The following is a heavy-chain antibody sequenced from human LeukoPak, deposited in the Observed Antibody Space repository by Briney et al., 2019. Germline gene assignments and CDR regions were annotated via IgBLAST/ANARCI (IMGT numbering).Heavy chain of an antibody. CDR3: VKGDTVTTRPNFDY. Sequence: GGSLRLSCAASGFTVSSNYMSWVRQAPGKGLEWVSVIYSGGSTYYADSVKGRFTISRDNSKNTLFLQMNTLRVEDTAIYHCVKGDTVTTRPNFDYWGQGTLVTVSS. CDR1: GFTVSSNY. J-gene: IGHJ4*02. V-gene: IGHV3-53*01. D-gene: IGHD4-17*01. CDR2: IYSGGST.